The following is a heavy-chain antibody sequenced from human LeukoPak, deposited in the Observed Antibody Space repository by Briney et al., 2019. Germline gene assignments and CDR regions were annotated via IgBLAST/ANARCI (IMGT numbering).Heavy chain of an antibody. J-gene: IGHJ3*02. D-gene: IGHD5-24*01. CDR2: ISSSSSYT. Sequence: GGSLRLSCAASGFTFSDYYMSWIRQAPGKGLECVSYISSSSSYTNYAHSVKGRFTISRDNAKNSLYLQMNSLRAEDTAVYYCARDPLEMATIGGAFDIWGQGTMVTVSS. CDR1: GFTFSDYY. CDR3: ARDPLEMATIGGAFDI. V-gene: IGHV3-11*06.